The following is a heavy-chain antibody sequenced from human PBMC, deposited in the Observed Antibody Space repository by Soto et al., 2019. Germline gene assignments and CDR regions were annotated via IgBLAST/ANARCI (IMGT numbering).Heavy chain of an antibody. Sequence: GGSLRLSCAASGVTFSTYGFSTYAMNWVRQAPGKGLDWVSGISGSGGNTYYADSVKGRFTTSRDNAKNMVYLQMNSLRAEDTAVYYCAKDSVTNNLRGPFDYWGPGTLVTVSS. D-gene: IGHD3-10*01. CDR3: AKDSVTNNLRGPFDY. CDR2: ISGSGGNT. CDR1: GVTFSTYGFSTYA. J-gene: IGHJ4*02. V-gene: IGHV3-23*01.